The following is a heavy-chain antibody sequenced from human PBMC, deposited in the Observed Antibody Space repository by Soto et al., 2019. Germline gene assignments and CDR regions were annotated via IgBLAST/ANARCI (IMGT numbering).Heavy chain of an antibody. V-gene: IGHV4-30-4*01. D-gene: IGHD1-1*01. CDR1: GDSFSRGDYS. J-gene: IGHJ4*02. CDR2: IYYSGSP. CDR3: AREMSTMKFDF. Sequence: ASETLSLTCTVSGDSFSRGDYSWIWIRHPPGKGLEWIGYIYYSGSPYYNPSLKSRVTISVDKSKNQFSLRLSSVTAADTAIYYCAREMSTMKFDFWGQGTLVTVSS.